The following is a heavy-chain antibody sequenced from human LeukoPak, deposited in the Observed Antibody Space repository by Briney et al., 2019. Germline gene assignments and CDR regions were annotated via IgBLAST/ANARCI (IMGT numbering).Heavy chain of an antibody. CDR1: GFTFNNHW. CDR2: IQQEGTAK. J-gene: IGHJ4*02. CDR3: AKRSSVMLTDPPPYFDF. V-gene: IGHV3-7*03. D-gene: IGHD3-16*01. Sequence: PGGSLRLSCAASGFTFNNHWMSWVRQAPGKGLEWVANIQQEGTAKTYVDSVKGRFTISRDNAKNSLYLQMNSLRPEDTAVYYCAKRSSVMLTDPPPYFDFWGQGTLVTVSS.